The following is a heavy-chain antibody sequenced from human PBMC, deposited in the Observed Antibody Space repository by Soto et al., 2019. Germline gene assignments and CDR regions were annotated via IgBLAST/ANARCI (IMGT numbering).Heavy chain of an antibody. V-gene: IGHV1-3*01. D-gene: IGHD6-19*01. CDR3: ARVRAVAGNLGYYYYYGMDV. CDR2: INAGNGNT. CDR1: GYTFTSYA. Sequence: ASVKVSCKASGYTFTSYAMHWVRQAPGQRLEWMGWINAGNGNTKYSQKFQGRVTITRDTSASTAYMELSSLRSEDTAVYYCARVRAVAGNLGYYYYYGMDVWGQGTTVTVSS. J-gene: IGHJ6*02.